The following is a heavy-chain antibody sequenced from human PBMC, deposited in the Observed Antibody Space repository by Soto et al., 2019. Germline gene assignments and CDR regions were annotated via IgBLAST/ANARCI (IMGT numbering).Heavy chain of an antibody. CDR3: ARDGKVVTAMTNAEYFQH. D-gene: IGHD2-21*02. CDR1: GGTFSSYA. Sequence: QVQLVQSGAEVKKPGSSVKVSCKASGGTFSSYAISWVRQAPGQGLEWMGGIIPIFGTANYAQKFQGRVTITADESTSTAYMELSSLRSEDTAVYYCARDGKVVTAMTNAEYFQHWGQGTLVTVSS. CDR2: IIPIFGTA. J-gene: IGHJ1*01. V-gene: IGHV1-69*12.